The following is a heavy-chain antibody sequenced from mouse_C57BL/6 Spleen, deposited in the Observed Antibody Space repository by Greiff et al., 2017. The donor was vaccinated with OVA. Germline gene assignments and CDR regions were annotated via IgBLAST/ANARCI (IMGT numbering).Heavy chain of an antibody. D-gene: IGHD4-1*01. V-gene: IGHV5-4*01. Sequence: EVKLVESGGGLVKPGGSLKLSCAASGFTFSSYAMSWVRQTPEKRLEWVATISDGGSYTYYPDNVKGRFTISRDNAKNNLYLQMSHLKSEDTAMYYCARDPGADYWGQGTTLTVSS. J-gene: IGHJ2*01. CDR3: ARDPGADY. CDR1: GFTFSSYA. CDR2: ISDGGSYT.